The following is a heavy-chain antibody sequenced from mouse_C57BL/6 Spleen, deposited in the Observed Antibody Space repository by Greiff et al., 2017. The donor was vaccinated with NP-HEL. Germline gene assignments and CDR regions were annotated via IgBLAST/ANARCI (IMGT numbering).Heavy chain of an antibody. V-gene: IGHV1-7*01. CDR2: INPSSGYT. CDR1: GYTFTSYW. Sequence: VQLQQSGAELAKPGASVKLSCKASGYTFTSYWMHWVKQRPGQGLEWIGYINPSSGYTKYNQKFKDKATLTADKSSSTAYMQLSSLTYEDSAVYCCARGIGNPLYAMDYWGQGTSVAVSS. D-gene: IGHD2-1*01. CDR3: ARGIGNPLYAMDY. J-gene: IGHJ4*01.